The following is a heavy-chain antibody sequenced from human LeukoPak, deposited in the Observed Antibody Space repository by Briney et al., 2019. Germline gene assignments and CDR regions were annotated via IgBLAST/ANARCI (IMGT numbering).Heavy chain of an antibody. J-gene: IGHJ2*01. V-gene: IGHV3-21*01. Sequence: PGGSLRLSCAASGFTFSSYSMNWVRQAPGKGLEWVSSISSSSNYIYDTDSVKGRFTISRDNAKNSLYLQMNSLRAEDTAVYYCARDGYCGGDCFGYFDLWGRGTLVTASS. D-gene: IGHD2-21*02. CDR3: ARDGYCGGDCFGYFDL. CDR2: ISSSSNYI. CDR1: GFTFSSYS.